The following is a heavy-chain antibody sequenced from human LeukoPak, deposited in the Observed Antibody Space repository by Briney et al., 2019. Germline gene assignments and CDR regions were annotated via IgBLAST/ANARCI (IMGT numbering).Heavy chain of an antibody. CDR1: GFTFDDYA. Sequence: GGSLRLSCAASGFTFDDYAMHWVRHAPGKGLEWVSGISWNSGSIGYADSVKGRFTISRDNAKNSLYLQMNSLRAEDTALYYCAKATPVGDYYYYGMDVWGQRTTVTVSS. V-gene: IGHV3-9*01. CDR2: ISWNSGSI. J-gene: IGHJ6*02. CDR3: AKATPVGDYYYYGMDV. D-gene: IGHD3-10*01.